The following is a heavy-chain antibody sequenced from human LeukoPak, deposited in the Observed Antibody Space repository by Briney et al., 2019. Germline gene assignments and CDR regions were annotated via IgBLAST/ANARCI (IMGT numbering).Heavy chain of an antibody. CDR1: GFTFSIYG. J-gene: IGHJ3*02. Sequence: PGGSLRHSCAASGFTFSIYGMHWVRQAPGKGLEWLAVIWYGGHNKFSAASLKGRFTISRDHYKSMLYLQVNSLRAQDTAVYYCARVNRGDAFDSWGQGTLVTVSS. CDR3: ARVNRGDAFDS. D-gene: IGHD3-16*02. V-gene: IGHV3-33*01. CDR2: IWYGGHNK.